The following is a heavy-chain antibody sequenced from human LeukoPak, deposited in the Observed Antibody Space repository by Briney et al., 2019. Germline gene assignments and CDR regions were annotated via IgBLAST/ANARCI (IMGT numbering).Heavy chain of an antibody. CDR3: LIESMRGAIFFH. CDR1: GILFNEYH. D-gene: IGHD3-3*01. V-gene: IGHV3-33*01. J-gene: IGHJ4*02. CDR2: VWSDGSER. Sequence: GGSLRLFCTVSGILFNEYHFHGARQAPGKGLEWVAVVWSDGSERYYADSVKGRFTFSIDNSKDTVYLQMDSLRVEDTAVYYCLIESMRGAIFFHCGQGTLVTVSS.